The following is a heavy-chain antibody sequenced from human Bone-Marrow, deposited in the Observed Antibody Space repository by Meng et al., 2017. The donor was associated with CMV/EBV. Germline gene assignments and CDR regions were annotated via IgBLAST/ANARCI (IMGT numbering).Heavy chain of an antibody. CDR1: GYTFTSYG. CDR3: ARDYYDFWSGLTQGYYYYGMDV. J-gene: IGHJ6*02. V-gene: IGHV1-18*01. CDR2: ISAYNGNT. Sequence: ASVKVSCKASGYTFTSYGISWVRQAPGQGLEWMGWISAYNGNTNYAQKLQGRVTMTTDTSTSTAYMELRSLRSDDTAVYYCARDYYDFWSGLTQGYYYYGMDVWGQGTTVTVSS. D-gene: IGHD3-3*01.